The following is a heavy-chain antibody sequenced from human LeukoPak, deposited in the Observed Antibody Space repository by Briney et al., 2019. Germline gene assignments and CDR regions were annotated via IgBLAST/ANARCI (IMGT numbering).Heavy chain of an antibody. CDR1: GYSINSGYC. V-gene: IGHV4-38-2*01. CDR3: ARVPNYYGSGSYYNPPYYYYYGMDV. J-gene: IGHJ6*04. CDR2: IYHSGST. D-gene: IGHD3-10*01. Sequence: SETLSLTCAVSGYSINSGYCWGWIRQPPGKGLEWIGSIYHSGSTNYNPSLKSRVTISVDTSKNQFSLKLSSVTAADTAVYYCARVPNYYGSGSYYNPPYYYYYGMDVWGKGTTVTVSS.